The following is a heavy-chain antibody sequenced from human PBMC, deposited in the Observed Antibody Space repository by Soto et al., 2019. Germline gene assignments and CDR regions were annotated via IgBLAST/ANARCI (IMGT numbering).Heavy chain of an antibody. J-gene: IGHJ4*02. D-gene: IGHD1-26*01. Sequence: EVQLVESGGGLVKPGGSLRLSCAVSGFTFDKVWMNWVRQAPGKGLEGVGRIKSKTDGGTTDYAAPVKGRFTISRDDSTNMLYLQMNSLKTEDTGMYFCTTGRDDLLYWGQGTLVTVSS. V-gene: IGHV3-15*07. CDR1: GFTFDKVW. CDR3: TTGRDDLLY. CDR2: IKSKTDGGTT.